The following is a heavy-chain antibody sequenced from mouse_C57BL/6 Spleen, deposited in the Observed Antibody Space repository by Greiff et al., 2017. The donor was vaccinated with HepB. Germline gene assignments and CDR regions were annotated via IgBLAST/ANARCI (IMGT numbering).Heavy chain of an antibody. V-gene: IGHV1-15*01. CDR1: GYTFTDYE. CDR3: TRGAITTVGDY. D-gene: IGHD1-1*01. Sequence: VQLQQSGAELVRPGASVTLSCKASGYTFTDYEMHWVKQTPVHGLEWIGAIDPETGGTAYNQKFKGKAILTADKSSSTAYMELRSLTSEDSAVYYCTRGAITTVGDYWGQGTTLTVSS. CDR2: IDPETGGT. J-gene: IGHJ2*01.